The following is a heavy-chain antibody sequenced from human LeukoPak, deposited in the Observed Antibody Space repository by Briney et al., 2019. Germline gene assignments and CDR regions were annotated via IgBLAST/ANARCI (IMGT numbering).Heavy chain of an antibody. CDR3: VSFYETY. V-gene: IGHV3-74*01. J-gene: IGHJ4*02. CDR1: GNYW. D-gene: IGHD2/OR15-2a*01. Sequence: GGSLRLSCAASGNYWMHWVRQAPGKGLVWVSHINSDGSWTSYADSVKGRFTISKDNAKNTVYLQMNSLRAEDTAVYYCVSFYETYWGRGTLATVSS. CDR2: INSDGSWT.